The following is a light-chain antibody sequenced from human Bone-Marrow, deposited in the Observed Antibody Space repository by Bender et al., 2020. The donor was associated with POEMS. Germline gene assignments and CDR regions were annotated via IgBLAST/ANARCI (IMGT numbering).Light chain of an antibody. Sequence: QSVLTQPPSAPGTPGPSVIISCSGTDSNFGGNTVNWYQHLPGTAPRLAVYSNYQRPSGVPARFSGSKSGTAASLAIGGIQSEDGGGYCCSSWDDSLRGWVFGGGTKLSVL. J-gene: IGLJ3*02. V-gene: IGLV1-44*01. CDR2: SNY. CDR1: DSNFGGNT. CDR3: SSWDDSLRGWV.